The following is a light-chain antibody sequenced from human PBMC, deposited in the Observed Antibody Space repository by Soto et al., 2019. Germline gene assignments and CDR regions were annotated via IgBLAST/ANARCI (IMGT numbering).Light chain of an antibody. Sequence: EIVLTQSPATLSLSQGERATLSCRASQGVSTYLGWYQQKPGQAPRLLIYDAYNRATGSPARFSGSGSGTDFSRISSSLEHEDFAVYYCQQYSNWSTFGQGTRLEIK. CDR2: DAY. CDR3: QQYSNWST. J-gene: IGKJ5*01. V-gene: IGKV3-11*01. CDR1: QGVSTY.